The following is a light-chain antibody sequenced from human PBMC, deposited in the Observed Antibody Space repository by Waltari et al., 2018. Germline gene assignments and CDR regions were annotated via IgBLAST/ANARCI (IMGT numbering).Light chain of an antibody. CDR3: SSYTISNTRL. CDR2: DVS. CDR1: SSDVGTYNY. J-gene: IGLJ2*01. V-gene: IGLV2-14*03. Sequence: QSALTQPASVSGSPGQSITISCTGTSSDVGTYNYVSWYQQHPGRAPQLMIYDVSNRPSGVSNRFSVSKSGTPASLTISGLQAEDEADYYCSSYTISNTRLFGGGTKLTVL.